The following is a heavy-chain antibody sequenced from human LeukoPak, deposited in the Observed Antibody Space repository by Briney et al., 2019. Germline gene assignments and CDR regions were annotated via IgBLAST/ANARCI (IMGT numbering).Heavy chain of an antibody. D-gene: IGHD2-2*01. J-gene: IGHJ4*02. V-gene: IGHV3-74*01. CDR2: INSDGIST. CDR1: TFSFHNHW. CDR3: AREYCSSKSCPTFDY. Sequence: PGGSVSISSAAYTFSFHNHWLDCIRQAPGKGLMYVSRINSDGISTTYADSVKGRFTISRDNAKNTLYLQMNSLRADDTAVYYCAREYCSSKSCPTFDYWGQGTRVTVSS.